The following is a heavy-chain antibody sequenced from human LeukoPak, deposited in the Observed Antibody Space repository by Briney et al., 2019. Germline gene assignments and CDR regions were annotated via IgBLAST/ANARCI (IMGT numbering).Heavy chain of an antibody. CDR3: ARAGSGWYHYYYYYMDV. CDR2: ISSSSSTI. J-gene: IGHJ6*03. V-gene: IGHV3-48*01. D-gene: IGHD6-19*01. CDR1: GFTFRSDS. Sequence: GGSLRLSCAASGFTFRSDSMNWVRQAPGKGLEWVSYISSSSSTIYYADSVRGRFTISRDNAKNSLYLQMNSLRAEDTAVYYCARAGSGWYHYYYYYMDVWGKGTTVTVSS.